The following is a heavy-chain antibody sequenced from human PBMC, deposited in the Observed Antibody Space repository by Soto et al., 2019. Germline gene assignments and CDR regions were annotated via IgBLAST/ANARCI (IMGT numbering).Heavy chain of an antibody. D-gene: IGHD1-26*01. CDR2: INPNSGGT. J-gene: IGHJ4*02. V-gene: IGHV1-2*02. Sequence: ASVKVSCKASGYTFTGYYMHWVRQAPGQGLEWMGWINPNSGGTNYAQKFQGRVTMTRDTSISTAYMELSRLRSDDTAVYYCARDLSGSYFSRIDYWGQGTLVTVSS. CDR1: GYTFTGYY. CDR3: ARDLSGSYFSRIDY.